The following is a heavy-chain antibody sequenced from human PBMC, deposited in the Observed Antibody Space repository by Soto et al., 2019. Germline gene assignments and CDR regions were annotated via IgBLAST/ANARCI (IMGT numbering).Heavy chain of an antibody. J-gene: IGHJ4*02. CDR3: ARSSIAPRLFMYPFDY. CDR1: GGSISSSSYY. D-gene: IGHD6-6*01. V-gene: IGHV4-39*01. Sequence: SETLSLTCTVSGGSISSSSYYWGWIRQPPGKGLEWIGYIYYSGSTYYNPSLKSRVTISVDTSKNQFSLKLSSVTAADTAVYYCARSSIAPRLFMYPFDYWGQGTLVTVSS. CDR2: IYYSGST.